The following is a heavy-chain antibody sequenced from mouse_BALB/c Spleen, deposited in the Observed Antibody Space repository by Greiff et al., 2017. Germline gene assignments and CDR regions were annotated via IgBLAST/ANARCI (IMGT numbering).Heavy chain of an antibody. CDR3: TGLAPWFAY. V-gene: IGHV6-6*02. Sequence: EVMLVESGGGLVQPGGSMKLSCVASGFTFSSYWMFWVRQSPEKGLEWVAEIRLKSDNYATHYAESVKGKFTISRDDSKSRLYLQMNSLRAEDTGIYYCTGLAPWFAYWGQGTLVTVSA. CDR1: GFTFSSYW. J-gene: IGHJ3*01. CDR2: IRLKSDNYAT. D-gene: IGHD4-1*01.